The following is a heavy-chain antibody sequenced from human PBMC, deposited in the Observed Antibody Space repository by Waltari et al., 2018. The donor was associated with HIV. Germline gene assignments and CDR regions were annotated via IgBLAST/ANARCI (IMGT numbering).Heavy chain of an antibody. Sequence: EVQLVESGGKLVQPGGSLRLSCLASGFTFSDYSMNWVRQGPGKGLEWVACISATGTTIFYANSVKGRFTVSRDNVENSLYLDMSSLRAEDTGDYYCARCETVVTPFINKYLGLDVWGPGTTVTVSS. CDR2: ISATGTTI. CDR3: ARCETVVTPFINKYLGLDV. J-gene: IGHJ6*02. CDR1: GFTFSDYS. D-gene: IGHD2-15*01. V-gene: IGHV3-48*01.